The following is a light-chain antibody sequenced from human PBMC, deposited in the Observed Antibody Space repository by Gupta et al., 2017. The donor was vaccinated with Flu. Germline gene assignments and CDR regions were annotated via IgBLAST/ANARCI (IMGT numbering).Light chain of an antibody. V-gene: IGKV1-33*01. Sequence: DIQMTQSPSSLYASVGDRVTITCQASQDISNYLNWYQQKPGKAPKLLIYDASNLETGGPSRFSGSGSGTDFTFTISSLQPEDIATYYCQQYDNHPITFGQGTRLEIK. J-gene: IGKJ5*01. CDR3: QQYDNHPIT. CDR2: DAS. CDR1: QDISNY.